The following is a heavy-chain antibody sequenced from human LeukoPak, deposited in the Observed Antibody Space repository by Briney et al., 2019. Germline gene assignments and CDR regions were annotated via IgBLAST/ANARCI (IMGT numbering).Heavy chain of an antibody. V-gene: IGHV1-69*13. CDR3: ARDGPGGAFDI. J-gene: IGHJ3*02. CDR1: GGTFISYA. CDR2: IIPIFGTA. D-gene: IGHD3-10*01. Sequence: GASVKVSCKASGGTFISYAISWVRQAPGQGLERMGGIIPIFGTANYAQKFQGRVTITADESTSTAYMELSSLRSEDTAVYYCARDGPGGAFDIWGQGTMVTVSS.